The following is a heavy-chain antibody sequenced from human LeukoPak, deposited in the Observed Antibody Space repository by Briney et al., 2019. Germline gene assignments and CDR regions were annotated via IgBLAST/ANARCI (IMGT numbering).Heavy chain of an antibody. CDR3: ARDRIGYDQRPNAFDI. Sequence: PSEILSLTCTVSGGSIISYYWSWIRQPPGQGLEWIAFIHSSGSTGYSPSLKSRVTISVDTSKNQFSLKLSSVTAADTAVYYCARDRIGYDQRPNAFDIWGQGTMVTVSS. CDR1: GGSIISYY. CDR2: IHSSGST. V-gene: IGHV4-4*08. J-gene: IGHJ3*02. D-gene: IGHD5-12*01.